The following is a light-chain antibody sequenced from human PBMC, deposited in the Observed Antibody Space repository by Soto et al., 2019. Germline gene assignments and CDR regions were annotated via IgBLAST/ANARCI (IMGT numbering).Light chain of an antibody. J-gene: IGKJ1*01. CDR2: GIS. CDR1: QRVSNNY. V-gene: IGKV3-20*01. CDR3: KQYVTSSPRT. Sequence: EMLLRQSPVTLSMCPGXRATLSCRASQRVSNNYLSWYQQKPGQAPRLIXXGISRRATGIQERLSGSGSGKDFTLNITRMEPEDFAVYYCKQYVTSSPRTFGQGTKVDIK.